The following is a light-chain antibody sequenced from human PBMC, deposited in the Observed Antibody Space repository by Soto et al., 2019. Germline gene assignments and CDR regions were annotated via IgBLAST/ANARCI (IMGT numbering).Light chain of an antibody. J-gene: IGKJ3*01. CDR1: QIISSN. V-gene: IGKV3-15*01. CDR3: RQYNNWPQFT. Sequence: DIVLTQSPATLSVSLGERVSLSCRASQIISSNLAWYQQKPGQIPRLLIYGASARAAGIPARFSGSGSGTEFTLTISSLQSEDFAVYYCRQYNNWPQFTFGPGTKVDV. CDR2: GAS.